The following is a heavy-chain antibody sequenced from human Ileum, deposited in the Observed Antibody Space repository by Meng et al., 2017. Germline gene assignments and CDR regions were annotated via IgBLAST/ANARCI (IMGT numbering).Heavy chain of an antibody. Sequence: VQLQESGPGLVKSSQTLSLTCTVSGGSISSGDYYWSWIRQPPGKGLEWIGYIFDTGPPSYSPPLRSRLSISMDTSKNQISLRLTSVSAADTAVYYCAASLDGNRFDPWGQGTLVTVSS. V-gene: IGHV4-30-4*01. D-gene: IGHD1-26*01. CDR3: AASLDGNRFDP. J-gene: IGHJ5*02. CDR2: IFDTGPP. CDR1: GGSISSGDYY.